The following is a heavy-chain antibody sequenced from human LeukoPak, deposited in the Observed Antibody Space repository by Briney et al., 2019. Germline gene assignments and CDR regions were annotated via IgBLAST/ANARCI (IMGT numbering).Heavy chain of an antibody. Sequence: SETLSLTCTVSGGSVSSSSYYWGWIRQPPGKGLEWIGSIYYSGSTYYNPSLKSRVTISVDTSKNQFSLKLSSVTAADTAVYYCARDNGYSSPPMDVWGKGTTVTISS. J-gene: IGHJ6*04. V-gene: IGHV4-39*07. D-gene: IGHD6-19*01. CDR1: GGSVSSSSYY. CDR3: ARDNGYSSPPMDV. CDR2: IYYSGST.